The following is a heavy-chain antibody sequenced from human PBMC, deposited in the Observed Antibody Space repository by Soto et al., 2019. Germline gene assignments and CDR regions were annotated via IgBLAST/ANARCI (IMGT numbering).Heavy chain of an antibody. J-gene: IGHJ4*02. CDR1: GFTFSSDT. D-gene: IGHD3-10*01. CDR3: ANGVTTATLVFDY. Sequence: GGSLRPSCPASGFTFSSDTISRVRHAPGRGLDWGSAISSSGVRTYDADSVKGLVTISTDRSKTTLYLQMNNLSAEDTPVYYGANGVTTATLVFDYWGQGTLVTVSS. CDR2: ISSSGVRT. V-gene: IGHV3-23*01.